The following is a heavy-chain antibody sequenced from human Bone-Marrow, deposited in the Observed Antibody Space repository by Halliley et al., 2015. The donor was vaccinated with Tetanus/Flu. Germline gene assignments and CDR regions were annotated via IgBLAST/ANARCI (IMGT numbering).Heavy chain of an antibody. CDR1: GGTFSSYA. D-gene: IGHD3-10*01. V-gene: IGHV1-69*01. Sequence: QVQLVQSGAEVKKPGSSVKVSCEASGGTFSSYAVSWVRQAPGQGLEWMGGIIPMFGTSNYAQKFQGRVMITADESTSTAYMELPPLTSGDTAVYYCAGHHSCGSGGGFAYWGQGTLVPVSS. CDR3: AGHHSCGSGGGFAY. J-gene: IGHJ4*02. CDR2: IIPMFGTS.